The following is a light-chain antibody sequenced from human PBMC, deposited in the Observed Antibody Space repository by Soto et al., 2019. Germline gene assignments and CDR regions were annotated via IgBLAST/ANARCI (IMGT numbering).Light chain of an antibody. Sequence: AIRMTQSPSSFSASTGDRVTITCRASQGISSYLAWYQQKQGKAPKLLIYAASTLPSGVPSRFSDSGSGTDFTLTISCLQSEDFATYYCQQYYSYPYTFGQGTKLEIK. CDR3: QQYYSYPYT. J-gene: IGKJ2*01. CDR1: QGISSY. V-gene: IGKV1-8*01. CDR2: AAS.